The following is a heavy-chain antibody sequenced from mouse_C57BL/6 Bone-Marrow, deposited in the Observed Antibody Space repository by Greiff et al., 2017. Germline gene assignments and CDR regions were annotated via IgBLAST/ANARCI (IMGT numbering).Heavy chain of an antibody. D-gene: IGHD2-5*01. J-gene: IGHJ3*01. Sequence: QVQLQQPGAELVKPGASVKLSCKASGYTFTSYWMHWVKQRPGQGLEWIGMIHPNSGSTNNNEKFKSKATLTVDKSSSTAYMQLSSLTSEDSAVYYCARKRDYSNTWFAYWGQGTLVTVSA. CDR2: IHPNSGST. CDR3: ARKRDYSNTWFAY. CDR1: GYTFTSYW. V-gene: IGHV1-64*01.